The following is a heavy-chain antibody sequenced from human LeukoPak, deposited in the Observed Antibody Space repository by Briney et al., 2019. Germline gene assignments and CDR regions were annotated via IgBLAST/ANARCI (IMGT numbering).Heavy chain of an antibody. V-gene: IGHV3-33*01. CDR2: IWYDGSNK. D-gene: IGHD3-3*02. CDR1: GFTFSSYG. Sequence: GGSLRLSCAASGFTFSSYGMHWVRQAPGKGLEWVAVIWYDGSNKYYADSVKGRFTISRDNSKNTLYLQMNSLRAEDTAVYYCARDLLGPSYHYFDYWGQGTLVTVSS. J-gene: IGHJ4*02. CDR3: ARDLLGPSYHYFDY.